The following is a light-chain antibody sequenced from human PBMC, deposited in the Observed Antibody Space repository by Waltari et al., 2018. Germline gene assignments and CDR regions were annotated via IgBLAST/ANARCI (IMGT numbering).Light chain of an antibody. CDR3: QNYGSSPYT. CDR2: GAS. CDR1: QSVVSSF. Sequence: EIVLTQSPGTLSLSPGERATLSCRASQSVVSSFLAWYQQKPGQAPRLLIHGASSRPSGIPDRFSGSESGTDFTLTISRLEPEDFAVYYCQNYGSSPYTFGRGTKLEI. J-gene: IGKJ2*01. V-gene: IGKV3-20*01.